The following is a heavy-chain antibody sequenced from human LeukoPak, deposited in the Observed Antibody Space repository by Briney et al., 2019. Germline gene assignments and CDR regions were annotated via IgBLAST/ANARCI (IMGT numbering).Heavy chain of an antibody. CDR3: ARDYYDSSGYSSGVDP. CDR1: GYTFTGYF. D-gene: IGHD3-22*01. CDR2: MNSNTGAS. Sequence: ASVKVSCKASGYTFTGYFIHWVRQAPGQGLEWIGWMNSNTGASNSAQKFQGRVTMTRDTSISTAYMELSRLRSDDTAVYYCARDYYDSSGYSSGVDPWGQGTLVTVSS. V-gene: IGHV1-2*02. J-gene: IGHJ5*02.